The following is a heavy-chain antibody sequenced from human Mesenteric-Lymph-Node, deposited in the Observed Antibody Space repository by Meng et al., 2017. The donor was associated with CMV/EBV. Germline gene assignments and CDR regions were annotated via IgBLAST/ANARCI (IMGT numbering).Heavy chain of an antibody. Sequence: KDAGGSLRSYAISWVRQAPGQGLKWMGGIIPMFGTPKYAQNFQGRVTITADDSTNTAYMELSSLTSEDTAIYYCARDRQGGYSGYSYWGQGTLVTVSS. V-gene: IGHV1-69*01. CDR2: IIPMFGTP. CDR1: GGSLRSYA. J-gene: IGHJ4*02. CDR3: ARDRQGGYSGYSY. D-gene: IGHD5-12*01.